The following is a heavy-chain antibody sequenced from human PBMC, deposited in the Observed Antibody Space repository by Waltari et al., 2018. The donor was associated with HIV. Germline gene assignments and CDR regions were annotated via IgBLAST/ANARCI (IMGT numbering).Heavy chain of an antibody. CDR1: GGSFSGYY. J-gene: IGHJ2*01. D-gene: IGHD5-12*01. CDR3: ARGGGWEMATILPRYFDL. V-gene: IGHV4-34*01. Sequence: QVQLQQWGAGLLKPSETLSLTCAVYGGSFSGYYCSWLRQPPGTGLEWIGEINHSGSTNYNPSLKSRVTISVDTSKNQFSLKLSSVTAADTAVYYCARGGGWEMATILPRYFDLWGRGTLVTVSS. CDR2: INHSGST.